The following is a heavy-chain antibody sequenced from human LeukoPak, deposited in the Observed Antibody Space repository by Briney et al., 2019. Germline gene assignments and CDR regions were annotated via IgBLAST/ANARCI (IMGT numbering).Heavy chain of an antibody. V-gene: IGHV4-4*09. CDR1: GGSISSYY. CDR2: IYTSGST. Sequence: SETLSLTCTVSGGSISSYYWSWIRRPPGKGLEWIGYIYTSGSTNYNPSLKSRVTISVDTSKNQFSLKLSSVTAADTAVYYCARHLAYDFWSGYYRVFAFDIWGQGTMVTVSS. J-gene: IGHJ3*02. CDR3: ARHLAYDFWSGYYRVFAFDI. D-gene: IGHD3-3*01.